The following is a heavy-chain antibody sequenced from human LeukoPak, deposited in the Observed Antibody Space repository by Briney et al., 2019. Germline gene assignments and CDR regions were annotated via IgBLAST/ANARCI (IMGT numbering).Heavy chain of an antibody. CDR3: AKTPTLLWFGELSLYFDY. Sequence: PGGSLRLSCAASGFTFSSYAMSWVRQAPGKGLEWVSAISGSGGCTYYADSVKGRFTISRDNSKNTLYLQMNSLRAEDTAVYYCAKTPTLLWFGELSLYFDYWGQGTLVTVSS. CDR1: GFTFSSYA. J-gene: IGHJ4*02. V-gene: IGHV3-23*01. CDR2: ISGSGGCT. D-gene: IGHD3-10*01.